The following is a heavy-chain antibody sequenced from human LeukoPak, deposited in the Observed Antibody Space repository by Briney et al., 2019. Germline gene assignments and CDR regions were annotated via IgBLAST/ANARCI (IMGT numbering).Heavy chain of an antibody. CDR3: AIKGITIFAVPSGQAFDI. D-gene: IGHD3-3*01. J-gene: IGHJ3*02. V-gene: IGHV3-30*03. Sequence: GGSLRLSCAASGFTFSSYGMHWVRQAPGKGLEWVAVISYDGSNKYYADSVKGRFTISRDNSKNTLYLQMNSLRAEDTAVYYCAIKGITIFAVPSGQAFDIWGQGTMVTVSS. CDR2: ISYDGSNK. CDR1: GFTFSSYG.